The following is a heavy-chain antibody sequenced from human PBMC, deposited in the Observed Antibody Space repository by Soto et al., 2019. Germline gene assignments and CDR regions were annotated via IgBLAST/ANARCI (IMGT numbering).Heavy chain of an antibody. J-gene: IGHJ2*01. V-gene: IGHV3-30*18. D-gene: IGHD4-17*01. CDR3: AKTTGDYSRSWYFDL. Sequence: QEQLVESGGGVVQPGRSLRLTCAGSGFTFSSYGMHWVRQAPGKGLEWVAIISYDGSNKYYADSVKGRFTISRDNSKNTLYLQMNSLRAEDTAVYYCAKTTGDYSRSWYFDLWRRGTLVTVSS. CDR1: GFTFSSYG. CDR2: ISYDGSNK.